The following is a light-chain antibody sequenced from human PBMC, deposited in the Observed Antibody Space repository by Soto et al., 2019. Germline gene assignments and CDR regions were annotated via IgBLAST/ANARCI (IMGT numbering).Light chain of an antibody. CDR1: QGIRND. CDR2: AAS. CDR3: LQHSTYPLT. J-gene: IGKJ1*01. Sequence: DLQMTQFPSSLSASVGDRVTITCRASQGIRNDLGWYQQKPGKAPKRLIYAASSLQSGVPSRFSGSGSGTEFTLAISSLQPEDSSTFYCLQHSTYPLTFGQGTKVEIK. V-gene: IGKV1-17*01.